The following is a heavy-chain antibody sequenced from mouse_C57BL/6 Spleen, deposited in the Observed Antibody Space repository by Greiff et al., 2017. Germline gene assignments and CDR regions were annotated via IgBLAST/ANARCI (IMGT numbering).Heavy chain of an antibody. Sequence: EVQLMESGEGLVKPGGSLKLSCAASGFTFSSYAMSWVRQTPEKRLEWVAYISSGGDYIYYADTVKGRFTISRDNARNTLYLQMSSLKSEDTAMYYCTRQHYYGSSYWYFDVWGTGTTVTVSS. CDR3: TRQHYYGSSYWYFDV. D-gene: IGHD1-1*01. CDR2: ISSGGDYI. CDR1: GFTFSSYA. J-gene: IGHJ1*03. V-gene: IGHV5-9-1*02.